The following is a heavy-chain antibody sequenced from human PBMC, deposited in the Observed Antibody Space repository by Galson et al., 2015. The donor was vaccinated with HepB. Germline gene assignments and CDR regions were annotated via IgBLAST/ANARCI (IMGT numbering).Heavy chain of an antibody. Sequence: SLRLSCAASGFTFSGYGMHWVRQTPGKGLEWMAFLPYDGSDTYYADTVKGRFTISRDISKNTLYLQMNSLRPEDTALYYCARDHTRTIPSGSYWGQGTLVTVSS. CDR3: ARDHTRTIPSGSY. V-gene: IGHV3-30*03. CDR2: LPYDGSDT. CDR1: GFTFSGYG. J-gene: IGHJ4*02. D-gene: IGHD2-21*01.